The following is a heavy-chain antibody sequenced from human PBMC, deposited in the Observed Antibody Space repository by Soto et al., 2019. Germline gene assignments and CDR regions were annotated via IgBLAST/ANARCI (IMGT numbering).Heavy chain of an antibody. D-gene: IGHD2-21*01. CDR2: IGESGTPT. J-gene: IGHJ6*04. V-gene: IGHV3-23*01. Sequence: EVQLLESGGGLVQPGGSLRLSCAASGFTFSSYAMKWVRQAPGKGLEWVSLIGESGTPTYYADSVKGRFTISRDNSGNTLFRKMYSLGAEATAVYYWARYIPGVRYSGMDVWGKGTRSPSPQ. CDR3: ARYIPGVRYSGMDV. CDR1: GFTFSSYA.